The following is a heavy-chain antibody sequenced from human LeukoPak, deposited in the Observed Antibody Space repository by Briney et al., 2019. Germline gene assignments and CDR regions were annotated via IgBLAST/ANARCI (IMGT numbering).Heavy chain of an antibody. CDR1: GASISSYY. V-gene: IGHV4-59*12. CDR2: RHYRGTT. Sequence: SETLSLTCTVSGASISSYYWSWIRQPPGKGLEWIASRHYRGTTNYNPSLKSRVTISVDTSKNQFSLKLSSVTAADTAVYYCARDREVVYYYYGMDVWGQGTTVTVSS. CDR3: ARDREVVYYYYGMDV. D-gene: IGHD3-22*01. J-gene: IGHJ6*02.